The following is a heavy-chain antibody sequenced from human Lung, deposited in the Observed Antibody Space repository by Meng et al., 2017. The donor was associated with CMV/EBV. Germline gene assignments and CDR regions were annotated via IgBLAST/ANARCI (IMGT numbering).Heavy chain of an antibody. CDR3: ASEEGYGSGSYFGDY. J-gene: IGHJ4*02. CDR1: VFTFSNYG. D-gene: IGHD3-10*01. CDR2: IWYDGSKK. Sequence: SVFTFSNYGMHGVRQAAGKGVEWVAMIWYDGSKKFYADSVKGRFTISRDNSKNTLYLQMNNLSVEDMAVYYCASEEGYGSGSYFGDYWSQGTLVTVSS. V-gene: IGHV3-33*01.